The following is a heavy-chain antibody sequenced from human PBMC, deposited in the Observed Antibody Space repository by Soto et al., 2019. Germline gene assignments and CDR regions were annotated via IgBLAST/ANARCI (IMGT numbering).Heavy chain of an antibody. D-gene: IGHD3-10*01. Sequence: QVQLVESGGGVVQPGRSLRLSCAASGFTFNTYGMHWVRQAPGKGLEWVAVIWYDGSKTSYADSVTGRFTISRDNSKNTLYLQMSGLRGEDTAVYYCARDFFGGRSYPSYFDYWGQGALVTVSS. J-gene: IGHJ4*02. CDR2: IWYDGSKT. CDR1: GFTFNTYG. CDR3: ARDFFGGRSYPSYFDY. V-gene: IGHV3-33*01.